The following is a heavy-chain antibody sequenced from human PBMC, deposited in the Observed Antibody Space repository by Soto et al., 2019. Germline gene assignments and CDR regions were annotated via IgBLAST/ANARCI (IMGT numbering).Heavy chain of an antibody. CDR1: GGSISSGDYY. CDR3: ARGNDYGDYGSYYYYGMDV. V-gene: IGHV4-30-4*01. D-gene: IGHD4-17*01. CDR2: IYYSGST. J-gene: IGHJ6*02. Sequence: SETLSLTCTVSGGSISSGDYYWSWIRXPPGKGLEWIGYIYYSGSTYYNPSLKSRVTISVDTSKNQFSLKLSSVTAADTAVYYCARGNDYGDYGSYYYYGMDVWGQGTTVTVSS.